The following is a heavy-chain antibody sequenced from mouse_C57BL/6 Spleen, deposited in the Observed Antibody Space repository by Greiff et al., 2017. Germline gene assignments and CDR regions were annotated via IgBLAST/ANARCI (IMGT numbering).Heavy chain of an antibody. Sequence: QVQLQQSGAELVRPGTSVKVSCKASGYAFTNYLIEWVKQRPGQGLEWIGVINPGSGGTNYNEKFKGKATLTADKSSSTAYMQLSSLTSEDSAVYFCAREDDYDGDAMDYWGQGTSVTVSS. D-gene: IGHD2-3*01. CDR2: INPGSGGT. V-gene: IGHV1-54*01. CDR1: GYAFTNYL. J-gene: IGHJ4*01. CDR3: AREDDYDGDAMDY.